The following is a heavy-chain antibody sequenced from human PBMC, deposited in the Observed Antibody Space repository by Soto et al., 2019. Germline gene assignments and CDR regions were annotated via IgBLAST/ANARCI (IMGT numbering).Heavy chain of an antibody. CDR3: ARHYSSGSRNWFDP. CDR2: IYYSGST. J-gene: IGHJ5*02. V-gene: IGHV4-39*01. CDR1: GGSINSSSYF. Sequence: SETLSLTCIVSGGSINSSSYFWGWVRQPPGKGLEWIGSIYYSGSTYYNPSLRSRVTISVDTSKNQFSLKLSSVTAADTAVFYCARHYSSGSRNWFDPWGQGTLVTVYS. D-gene: IGHD6-19*01.